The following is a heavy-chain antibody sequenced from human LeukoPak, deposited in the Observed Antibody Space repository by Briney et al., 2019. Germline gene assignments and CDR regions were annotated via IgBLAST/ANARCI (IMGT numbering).Heavy chain of an antibody. CDR2: INHSGST. J-gene: IGHJ4*02. CDR3: ARQLGYCNSTSCYADKVDY. CDR1: GGAFSGYY. V-gene: IGHV4-34*01. Sequence: SETLSLTCAVYGGAFSGYYWSWIRQPPGKGLEWIGEINHSGSTNYNPSLKSRVSISVDTSKNQFSLKLSSVTAADTAVYYCARQLGYCNSTSCYADKVDYWGQGTLVTVSS. D-gene: IGHD2-2*01.